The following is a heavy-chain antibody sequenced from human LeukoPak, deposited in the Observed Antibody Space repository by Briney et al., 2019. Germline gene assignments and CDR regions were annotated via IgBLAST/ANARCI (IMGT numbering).Heavy chain of an antibody. CDR2: INPNTGGT. Sequence: ASVKVSCKASGNTFTAYLMHWVRQAPGQGLEWMGWINPNTGGTNYAQKFQGRVTMTRDTSISTAYMELTSLRSDDTALYYCARDLVGATTLDEGFWSQGTLVTVSS. V-gene: IGHV1-2*02. CDR1: GNTFTAYL. CDR3: ARDLVGATTLDEGF. J-gene: IGHJ4*02. D-gene: IGHD1-26*01.